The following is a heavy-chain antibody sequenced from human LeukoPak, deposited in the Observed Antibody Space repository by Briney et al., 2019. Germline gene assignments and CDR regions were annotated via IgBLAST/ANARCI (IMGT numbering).Heavy chain of an antibody. CDR3: ARQTFLEWLLFDY. Sequence: SETLSLTCTVSGGSISSSSYYWGWIRQPPGKGLEWIGSIYCSGSTYYNPSLKSRVTISVDTSKNQFSLKLSSVTAADTAVYYCARQTFLEWLLFDYWGQGTLVTVSS. J-gene: IGHJ4*02. CDR2: IYCSGST. V-gene: IGHV4-39*01. CDR1: GGSISSSSYY. D-gene: IGHD3-3*01.